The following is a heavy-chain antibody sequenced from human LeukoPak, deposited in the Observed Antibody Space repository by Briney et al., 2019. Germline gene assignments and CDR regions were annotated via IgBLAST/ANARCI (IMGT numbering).Heavy chain of an antibody. J-gene: IGHJ4*02. CDR1: GGSLSSGDYY. CDR2: IYYSGST. CDR3: TRDLDYGGNRFDY. D-gene: IGHD4-23*01. V-gene: IGHV4-30-4*01. Sequence: SETLSLTCTVSGGSLSSGDYYWSWIRQPPGKGLEWIGYIYYSGSTYYNPSLKSRVTIAVDTSKNQFSLRLSSVTAADTAVYYCTRDLDYGGNRFDYWGQGTLVTVSS.